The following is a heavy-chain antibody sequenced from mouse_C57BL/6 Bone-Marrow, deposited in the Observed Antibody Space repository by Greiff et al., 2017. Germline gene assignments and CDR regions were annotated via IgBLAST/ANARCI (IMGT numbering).Heavy chain of an antibody. CDR2: ISSGSSTI. V-gene: IGHV5-17*01. J-gene: IGHJ4*01. D-gene: IGHD1-1*01. CDR1: GFTFSDYG. Sequence: EVNVVESGGGLVKPGGSLKLSCAASGFTFSDYGMHWVRQAPEKGLEWVAYISSGSSTIYYADTVKGRFTISRDNAKNTLFLQMTSLRSEDTAMYYCITTVVATYYAMDYWGQGTSVTVSS. CDR3: ITTVVATYYAMDY.